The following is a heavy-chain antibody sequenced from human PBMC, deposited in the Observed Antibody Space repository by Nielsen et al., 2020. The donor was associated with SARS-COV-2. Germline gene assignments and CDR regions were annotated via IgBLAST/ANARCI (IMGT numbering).Heavy chain of an antibody. V-gene: IGHV4-59*01. J-gene: IGHJ6*02. CDR2: IYYTGST. D-gene: IGHD3-22*01. Sequence: RQPPGKGLEWIGYIYYTGSTKYNPSLKSRVTISVDTSKNQFSLKLSSVAAADTAVYYCAREAFGSSGYSYHYYYYGMDVWGQGTTVTVSS. CDR3: AREAFGSSGYSYHYYYYGMDV.